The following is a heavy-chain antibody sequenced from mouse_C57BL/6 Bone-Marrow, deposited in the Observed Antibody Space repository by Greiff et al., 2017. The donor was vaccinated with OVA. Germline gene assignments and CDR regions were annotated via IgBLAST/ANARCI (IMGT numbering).Heavy chain of an antibody. CDR3: ARDGELGRDYYAMDY. CDR2: ISDGGSYT. Sequence: EVKVVESGGGLVKPGGSLKLSCAASGFTFSSYAMSWVRQTPEKRLEWVATISDGGSYTYYPDNVKGRFTISRDNAKNNLYLQMSHLKSEDTAMYYCARDGELGRDYYAMDYWGQGTSVTVSS. CDR1: GFTFSSYA. V-gene: IGHV5-4*01. D-gene: IGHD4-1*01. J-gene: IGHJ4*01.